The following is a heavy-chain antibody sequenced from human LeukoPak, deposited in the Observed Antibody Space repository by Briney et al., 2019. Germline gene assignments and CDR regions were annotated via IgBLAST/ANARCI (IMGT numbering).Heavy chain of an antibody. J-gene: IGHJ4*02. CDR3: ATVEMAYCSGGSCSAAFDY. CDR1: GYTLTELS. Sequence: ASVKVSCKVSGYTLTELSMHWVRQAPGKGLEWMGGFDPEDGETIYAQKFQGRVTMTEDTSTDTAYMELSSLRSEDTTVYYCATVEMAYCSGGSCSAAFDYWGQGTLVTVSS. D-gene: IGHD2-15*01. V-gene: IGHV1-24*01. CDR2: FDPEDGET.